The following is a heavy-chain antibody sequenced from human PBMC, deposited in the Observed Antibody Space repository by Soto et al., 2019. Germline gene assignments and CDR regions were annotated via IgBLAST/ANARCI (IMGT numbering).Heavy chain of an antibody. J-gene: IGHJ4*02. V-gene: IGHV3-23*01. Sequence: EVQLFESGGGLVQPGGSLRLSCADSGFTFSSYAMSWVRQAPGKGLEWVSSISGSGGSTYYADSAKGRFTISRDSSMNTLYLQMNSLRAEDTAVYYCAKGPEWQLDYWGKGTLVTVSS. D-gene: IGHD1-26*01. CDR2: ISGSGGST. CDR3: AKGPEWQLDY. CDR1: GFTFSSYA.